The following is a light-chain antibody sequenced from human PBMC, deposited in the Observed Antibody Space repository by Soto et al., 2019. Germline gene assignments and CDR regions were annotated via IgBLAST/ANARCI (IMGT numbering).Light chain of an antibody. V-gene: IGLV2-14*03. CDR2: DVS. J-gene: IGLJ1*01. Sequence: QSVLTQPASVSGSPGQSIAISCTGTSSDVGGYNYVSWYQQHPGKAPKLMIYDVSNRPSGISTRFSGSKSGNTASLTISGLQAEDGADYYCCSYTTSSTYVFGTGTKVTVL. CDR1: SSDVGGYNY. CDR3: CSYTTSSTYV.